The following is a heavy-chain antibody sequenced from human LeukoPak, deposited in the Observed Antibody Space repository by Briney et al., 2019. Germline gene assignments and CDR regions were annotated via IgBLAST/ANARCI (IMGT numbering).Heavy chain of an antibody. V-gene: IGHV1-46*01. D-gene: IGHD2-2*01. CDR2: IHPGVGST. CDR3: ARDMPHNWFAP. CDR1: GYTFSTYY. Sequence: ASVKVSCKASGYTFSTYYIHWVRQAPGEGLEWVGLIHPGVGSTNYAQKFRGRVTMTTDTATITVHMELTSLKSEDTPVDYCARDMPHNWFAPWGQGTPVTVSP. J-gene: IGHJ5*02.